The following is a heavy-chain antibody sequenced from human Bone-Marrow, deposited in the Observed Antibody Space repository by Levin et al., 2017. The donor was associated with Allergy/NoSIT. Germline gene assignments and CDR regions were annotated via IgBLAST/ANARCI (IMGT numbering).Heavy chain of an antibody. Sequence: PPGGSLRLSCEASEFNFRNFAMHWVRQAPGRGLEWVAVIGYDGSKTYYSDSVKGRFTISRDNSNNTLLLQMSSLKSEDTAVYYCARDPGLALAGTAYFDLWGRGALVTVSS. CDR3: ARDPGLALAGTAYFDL. V-gene: IGHV3-33*08. J-gene: IGHJ2*01. CDR2: IGYDGSKT. CDR1: EFNFRNFA. D-gene: IGHD6-19*01.